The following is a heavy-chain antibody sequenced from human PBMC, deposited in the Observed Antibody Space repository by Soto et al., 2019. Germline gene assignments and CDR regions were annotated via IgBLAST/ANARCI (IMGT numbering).Heavy chain of an antibody. CDR1: GFTFSSYW. Sequence: EVQLVESGGGLVQPGGSLRLSCAASGFTFSSYWMRWVRQAPGEGLVWVSRINTDGSTRSYADSVKGRFTISRDNAKNTLFLLMNSLRPEDTAVYYCARVAYGAYHFDYWGQGTLVT. J-gene: IGHJ4*02. D-gene: IGHD2-21*01. V-gene: IGHV3-74*01. CDR2: INTDGSTR. CDR3: ARVAYGAYHFDY.